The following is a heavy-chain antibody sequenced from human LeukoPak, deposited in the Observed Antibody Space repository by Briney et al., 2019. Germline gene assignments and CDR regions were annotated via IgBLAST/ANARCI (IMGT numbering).Heavy chain of an antibody. J-gene: IGHJ4*02. CDR2: IYYSGST. CDR1: GGSISSSSYY. V-gene: IGHV4-39*07. Sequence: SETLSLTCTVSGGSISSSSYYWGWIRQPPGKGLEWIGSIYYSGSTYYNPSLKSRVTISVDTSKNQFSLKLSSVTAADTAVYYCARDDAAAGHNFDYWGQGTLVTVSS. D-gene: IGHD6-13*01. CDR3: ARDDAAAGHNFDY.